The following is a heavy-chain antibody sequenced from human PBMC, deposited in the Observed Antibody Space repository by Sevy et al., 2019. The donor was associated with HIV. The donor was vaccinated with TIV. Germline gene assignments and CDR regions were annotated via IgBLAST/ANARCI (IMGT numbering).Heavy chain of an antibody. Sequence: GGSLRLSCAASGFTFSKYSMSWVRQPPGKGLEWVSTLSFGCGEINYADSVKGRFTISRDNSKSSVYLQMNNLRPEDTAVYYCAREGCTKPHDHRGPGTLVTVSS. D-gene: IGHD2-8*01. V-gene: IGHV3-23*01. CDR3: AREGCTKPHDH. CDR1: GFTFSKYS. CDR2: LSFGCGEI. J-gene: IGHJ4*02.